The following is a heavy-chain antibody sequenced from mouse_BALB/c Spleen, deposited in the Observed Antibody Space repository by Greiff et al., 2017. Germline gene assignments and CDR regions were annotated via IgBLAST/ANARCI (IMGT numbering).Heavy chain of an antibody. D-gene: IGHD4-1*01. J-gene: IGHJ2*01. Sequence: QVQLQQSGPELVKPGASVKLSCKASGYTFTDYYINWVKQKPGQGLEWIGWIYPGSGNTKYNEKFKGKATLTADTSSSTAYMQLSSLTSEDTAVYYCARRELRDLDYWGQGTTLTVSS. CDR3: ARRELRDLDY. V-gene: IGHV1-84*02. CDR2: IYPGSGNT. CDR1: GYTFTDYY.